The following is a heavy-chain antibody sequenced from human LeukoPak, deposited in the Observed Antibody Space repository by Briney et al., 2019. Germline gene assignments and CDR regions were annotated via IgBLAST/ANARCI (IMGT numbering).Heavy chain of an antibody. CDR3: ARAQDYDSSGYVDAFYM. Sequence: GGSLRLSCAASGFTFSIYGMHWVRQAPGKGLGWGADIWYDGTKKYYAASVKGRFTISRDNSNNTLYLQMNRLRVEDTAVYYCARAQDYDSSGYVDAFYMWGQVTMVTFSS. V-gene: IGHV3-33*01. CDR2: IWYDGTKK. CDR1: GFTFSIYG. D-gene: IGHD3-22*01. J-gene: IGHJ3*02.